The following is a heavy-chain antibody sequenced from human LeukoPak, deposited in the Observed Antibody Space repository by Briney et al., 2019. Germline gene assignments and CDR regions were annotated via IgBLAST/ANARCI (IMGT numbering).Heavy chain of an antibody. CDR3: AREVVATKPYYYYYMDV. J-gene: IGHJ6*03. Sequence: SQTLSLTCTVSGGSISSGGYYWSWIRQHPGKGLEWIGYIYYSGSTYYNPSLKSRVTISVDTSKNQFSLKLSSVTAADTAVYYCAREVVATKPYYYYYMDVWGKGTTVTVSS. V-gene: IGHV4-31*03. CDR2: IYYSGST. CDR1: GGSISSGGYY. D-gene: IGHD5-12*01.